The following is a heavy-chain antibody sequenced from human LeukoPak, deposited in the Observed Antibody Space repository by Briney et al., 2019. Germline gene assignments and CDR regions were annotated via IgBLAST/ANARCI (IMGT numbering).Heavy chain of an antibody. J-gene: IGHJ4*02. CDR3: AKEAPTLYYYDSSGYLPLDY. CDR2: ISGSGGST. D-gene: IGHD3-22*01. V-gene: IGHV3-23*01. Sequence: PGGSLRLSCAAPGFTFSSYAMSWVRQAPGKGLEWVSAISGSGGSTYYADSVKGRFTISRDNSKNTLYLQMNSLRAEDTAVYYCAKEAPTLYYYDSSGYLPLDYWGQGTLVTVSS. CDR1: GFTFSSYA.